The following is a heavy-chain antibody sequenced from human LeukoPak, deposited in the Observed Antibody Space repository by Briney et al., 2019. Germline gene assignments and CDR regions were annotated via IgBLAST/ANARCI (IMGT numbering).Heavy chain of an antibody. CDR3: ARDRTTMVRGVIRYYYYYGMDV. J-gene: IGHJ6*02. CDR2: IYYSGST. V-gene: IGHV4-59*12. CDR1: GGSISSYY. D-gene: IGHD3-10*01. Sequence: NTSETLSLTCTVSGGSISSYYWSWIRQPPGKGLEWIGYIYYSGSTNYNPSLKSRVTMSVDTSKNQFSLKLSSVTAADTAVYYCARDRTTMVRGVIRYYYYYGMDVWGQGTTVTVSS.